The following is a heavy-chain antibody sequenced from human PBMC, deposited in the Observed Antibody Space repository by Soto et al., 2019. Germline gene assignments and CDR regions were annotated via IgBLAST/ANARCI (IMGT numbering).Heavy chain of an antibody. Sequence: EVHLEESGGGLVQPGGSLRHSCVASGFIFTDYWMTWVRQAPGKGLEWLANVRQNGREGYYVDSVKGRFTISRDNARNSVFLQMHGLRPDDTAVYYCARDNWGNDYWGQRTLVTVSS. CDR3: ARDNWGNDY. V-gene: IGHV3-7*03. J-gene: IGHJ4*02. CDR2: VRQNGREG. D-gene: IGHD7-27*01. CDR1: GFIFTDYW.